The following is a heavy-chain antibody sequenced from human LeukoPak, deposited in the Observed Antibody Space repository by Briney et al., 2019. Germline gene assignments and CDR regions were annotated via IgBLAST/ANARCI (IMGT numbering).Heavy chain of an antibody. Sequence: SETLSLTCTVSGGSISSSSYYWGWIRQPPGKGLEWIGSIYYSGSTYYNPSLKSRVTISVDTSKNQFSLKLSSVTAADTAVYYCASSYYDILTLNYWGQGTLVTVSS. D-gene: IGHD3-9*01. V-gene: IGHV4-39*07. J-gene: IGHJ4*02. CDR3: ASSYYDILTLNY. CDR2: IYYSGST. CDR1: GGSISSSSYY.